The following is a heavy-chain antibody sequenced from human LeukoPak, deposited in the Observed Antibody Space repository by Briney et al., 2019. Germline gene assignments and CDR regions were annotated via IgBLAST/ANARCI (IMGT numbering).Heavy chain of an antibody. D-gene: IGHD3-22*01. J-gene: IGHJ4*02. CDR3: AKDHTTYYYDSGAYYRSPYFDY. V-gene: IGHV3-74*01. CDR2: ISSDGSDI. Sequence: GGSLRLSCAVSGFTFSSSWMHWVRQAPGRGLVWVSRISSDGSDIFYADSVKGRFTISRDNSKNMLYLQMNSLRAEDTAVYYCAKDHTTYYYDSGAYYRSPYFDYWGQGTLVTVSS. CDR1: GFTFSSSW.